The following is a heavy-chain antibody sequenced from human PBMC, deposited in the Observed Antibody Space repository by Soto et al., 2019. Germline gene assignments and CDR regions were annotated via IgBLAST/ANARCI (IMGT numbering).Heavy chain of an antibody. CDR3: AKGGIRDCSGGSCSVPAGMDV. CDR2: ISGSGGST. CDR1: GFTFSSYA. V-gene: IGHV3-23*01. D-gene: IGHD2-15*01. Sequence: PGGSLRLSCAASGFTFSSYAMSWVRQAPGKGLEWVSAISGSGGSTYYADSVKGRFTISRDNSKNTLYLQMNSLRAEDTAVYYCAKGGIRDCSGGSCSVPAGMDVWGQGTTVTVSS. J-gene: IGHJ6*02.